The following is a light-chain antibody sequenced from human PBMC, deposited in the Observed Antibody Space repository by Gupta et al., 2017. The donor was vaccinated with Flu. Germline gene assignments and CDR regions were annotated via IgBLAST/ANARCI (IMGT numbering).Light chain of an antibody. Sequence: QSALTQPASVSGSPGQSITITCTGSNSDIGGYNYVYWYQHHPGTAPQLILYEVNNRPSGISDRFSGSKSGNTASLTISGLQTEDEADYYCSSYTSTSNLALGGGTTVTVV. J-gene: IGLJ2*01. CDR1: NSDIGGYNY. V-gene: IGLV2-14*01. CDR2: EVN. CDR3: SSYTSTSNLA.